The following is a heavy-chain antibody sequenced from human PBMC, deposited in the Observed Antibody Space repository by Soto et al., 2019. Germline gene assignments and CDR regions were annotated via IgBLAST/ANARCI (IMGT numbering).Heavy chain of an antibody. D-gene: IGHD2-15*01. CDR2: IKSKTDGGTI. Sequence: PGGSLRLSCAASDLRFSNAYINWVRQAPGKGLEWVGRIKSKTDGGTIDYAAPVKGRFIISRDDSSNTVYLQMNSLKTEDTAVYYCTTRGALGYWGQGTLVTVSS. V-gene: IGHV3-15*07. CDR1: DLRFSNAY. CDR3: TTRGALGY. J-gene: IGHJ4*02.